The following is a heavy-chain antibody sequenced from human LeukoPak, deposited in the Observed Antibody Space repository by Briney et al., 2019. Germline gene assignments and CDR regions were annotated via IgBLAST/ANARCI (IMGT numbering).Heavy chain of an antibody. D-gene: IGHD3-16*01. CDR3: TSYYDYVWGSSLPT. CDR2: IRSKAYGGTT. CDR1: GFTFGDYA. J-gene: IGHJ5*02. Sequence: GGSLRLSCTASGFTFGDYAMSWFRQAPGKGLEWVGFIRSKAYGGTTEYAASVKGRFTISRDDSKSIAYLQMNSLKTEDTAVYYCTSYYDYVWGSSLPTWGQGTLVTVSS. V-gene: IGHV3-49*03.